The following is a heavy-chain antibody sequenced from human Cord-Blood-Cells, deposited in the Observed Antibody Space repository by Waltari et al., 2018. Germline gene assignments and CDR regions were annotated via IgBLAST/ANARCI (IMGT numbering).Heavy chain of an antibody. V-gene: IGHV4-39*01. D-gene: IGHD2-2*01. CDR3: ARRCSSTSCYFRVDY. CDR1: GGSISSSSYY. CDR2: IYYSGST. J-gene: IGHJ4*02. Sequence: QLQLQESGPGLVKPSETLSLTCTVSGGSISSSSYYWGWIRQPPGKGLEWIGSIYYSGSTYYNPPRKSRVTISVDTSKNQFSLKLSSVTAADTAVYYCARRCSSTSCYFRVDYWGQGTLVTVSS.